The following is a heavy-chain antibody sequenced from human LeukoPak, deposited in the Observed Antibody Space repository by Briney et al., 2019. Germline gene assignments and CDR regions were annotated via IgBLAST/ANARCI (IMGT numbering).Heavy chain of an antibody. CDR2: IYTSEST. CDR3: ARDGRYYGSGSYYTYYYYGMDV. CDR1: GGSISSYY. Sequence: SETLSLTCTVSGGSISSYYWSWLRQPAGKGLEWIGRIYTSESTNYNPSLKSRVTMSVDTSKNQFSLKLSSVTAADTAVYYCARDGRYYGSGSYYTYYYYGMDVWGQGTTVTVSS. V-gene: IGHV4-4*07. D-gene: IGHD3-10*01. J-gene: IGHJ6*02.